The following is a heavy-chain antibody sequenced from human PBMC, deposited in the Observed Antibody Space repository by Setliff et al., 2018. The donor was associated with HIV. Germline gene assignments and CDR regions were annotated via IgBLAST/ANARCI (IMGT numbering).Heavy chain of an antibody. D-gene: IGHD3-22*01. CDR2: INPSGGST. CDR3: ARSCRSSGYCHFDY. CDR1: GYTFTSYY. Sequence: ASVKVSCKASGYTFTSYYMHWVRQAPGQGLEWMGIINPSGGSTSYAQKFQGRVTMTWDTSTSTGYMEVYRLRSDDTAVYFCARSCRSSGYCHFDYWGQGTLVTVSS. J-gene: IGHJ4*02. V-gene: IGHV1-46*01.